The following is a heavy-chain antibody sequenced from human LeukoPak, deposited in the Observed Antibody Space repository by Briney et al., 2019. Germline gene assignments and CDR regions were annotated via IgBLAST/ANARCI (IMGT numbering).Heavy chain of an antibody. Sequence: GGSLRLSCAASGSIFSSYAMSWVRQAPGKGLEWVSAINGRGDTTYYADPVKGRFTISRDNSKSTVYLQMNSLRTEDTAVYYCAKDRVSPGFNLFDPWGQGTLVTVSS. CDR1: GSIFSSYA. CDR2: INGRGDTT. D-gene: IGHD2/OR15-2a*01. CDR3: AKDRVSPGFNLFDP. V-gene: IGHV3-23*01. J-gene: IGHJ5*02.